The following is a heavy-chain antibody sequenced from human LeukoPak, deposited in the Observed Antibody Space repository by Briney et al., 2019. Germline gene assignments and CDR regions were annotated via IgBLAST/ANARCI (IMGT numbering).Heavy chain of an antibody. CDR1: GDSISSDDYY. D-gene: IGHD3-22*01. J-gene: IGHJ4*02. CDR2: FSASGNS. CDR3: ARGLYYDSSGYYGY. Sequence: SETLSLTCTVSGDSISSDDYYWSWIRQPAGKGLEWIGRFSASGNSNYNPSLKSRLTISVDTSKNQFSLKLTSVTAADTAVYYCARGLYYDSSGYYGYWGQGTLVTVSS. V-gene: IGHV4-61*02.